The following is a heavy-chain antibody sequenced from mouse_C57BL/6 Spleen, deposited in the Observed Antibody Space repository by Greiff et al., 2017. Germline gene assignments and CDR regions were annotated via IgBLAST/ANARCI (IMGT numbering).Heavy chain of an antibody. J-gene: IGHJ2*01. Sequence: QVQLQQSGPELVKPGASVKISCKASGYAFSSSWMNWVKQRPGKGLEWIGRIYPGDGDTNYNGKFKGKATLTADKSSSTAYMQLSSLTSEDSAVYFCASGITTVVRYLDYWGQGTTLTVSS. V-gene: IGHV1-82*01. CDR1: GYAFSSSW. D-gene: IGHD1-1*01. CDR3: ASGITTVVRYLDY. CDR2: IYPGDGDT.